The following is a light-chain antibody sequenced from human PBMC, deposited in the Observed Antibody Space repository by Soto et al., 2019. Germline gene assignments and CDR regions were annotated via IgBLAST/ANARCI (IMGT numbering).Light chain of an antibody. J-gene: IGKJ4*01. Sequence: IVMAQSPATLLVSRVERATLSCRASQSVTNSSPWYQQKPGQAPRLLIYGASTRATGIPARFSGSGSGTEFTLIIRSLQSEDFAFYSSQQCNTWPLTFGGGTKVGI. V-gene: IGKV3-15*01. CDR2: GAS. CDR1: QSVTNS. CDR3: QQCNTWPLT.